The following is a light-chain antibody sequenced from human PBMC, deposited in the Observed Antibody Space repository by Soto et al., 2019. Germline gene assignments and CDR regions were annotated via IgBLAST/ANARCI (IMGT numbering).Light chain of an antibody. CDR2: ATS. CDR1: QSVSSTY. CDR3: QQYNNWPPLT. V-gene: IGKV3-20*01. J-gene: IGKJ4*01. Sequence: EIVLTQSPVSLSLSPGERATLSCRASQSVSSTYLAWYQQKPGQAPRLVIYATSSRAAGIPDRFRGSGSGTDFILTISSLEPEDFAVYYCQQYNNWPPLTFGGGTKVDIK.